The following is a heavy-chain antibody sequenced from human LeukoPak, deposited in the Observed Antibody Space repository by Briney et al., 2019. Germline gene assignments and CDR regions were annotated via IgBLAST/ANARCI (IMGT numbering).Heavy chain of an antibody. J-gene: IGHJ4*02. V-gene: IGHV1-24*01. D-gene: IGHD2-15*01. CDR2: FDPEDGET. Sequence: ASVKVSCKVSGYTLTELSMHWVRQAPGKGLEWTGAFDPEDGETIYAQKFQGRVTMTEDTSTDTAYMELSSLRSEDTAVYYCATVWGYCSGGSCYDYWGQGTLVTVSS. CDR1: GYTLTELS. CDR3: ATVWGYCSGGSCYDY.